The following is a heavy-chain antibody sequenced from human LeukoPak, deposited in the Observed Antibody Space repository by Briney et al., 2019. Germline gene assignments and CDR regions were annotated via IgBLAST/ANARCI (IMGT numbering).Heavy chain of an antibody. V-gene: IGHV3-20*01. J-gene: IGHJ5*01. CDR1: GFAFDDYG. Sequence: GGSLRLSCAASGFAFDDYGMSSVRQAPGKGLEWVSGISWNGGSTGYADSLKGRFTISRDNAKNSLYLQMNSLRAEDTALYHCARIDTARFLEWSSFDSWGQGTLVTVSS. CDR2: ISWNGGST. D-gene: IGHD3-3*01. CDR3: ARIDTARFLEWSSFDS.